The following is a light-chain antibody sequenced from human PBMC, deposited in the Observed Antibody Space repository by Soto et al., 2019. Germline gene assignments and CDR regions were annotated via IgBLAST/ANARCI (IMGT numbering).Light chain of an antibody. J-gene: IGLJ3*02. Sequence: QALVTQEPSLTVSPGGTVPLTCVSSTGAVTNGHYPYWFQQKPGQAPRTPIYDTSNKHSWTPARFSCSLLGVKATPRPSGAQSEDEAEYYCLLSCSDPRRVFGGGTK. CDR3: LLSCSDPRRV. CDR1: TGAVTNGHY. CDR2: DTS. V-gene: IGLV7-46*01.